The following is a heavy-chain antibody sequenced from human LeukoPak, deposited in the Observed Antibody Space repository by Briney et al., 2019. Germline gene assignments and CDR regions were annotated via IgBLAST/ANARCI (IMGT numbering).Heavy chain of an antibody. CDR2: IRSKANSCAT. D-gene: IGHD6-13*01. J-gene: IGHJ4*02. CDR1: GFTFSGSA. CDR3: TRRIAAGLNFDY. Sequence: QSGGSLRLSCAASGFTFSGSAMHWVRQASGKGLEWVGRIRSKANSCATAYTASVKGRFAISRDDSKNTAYLQMNSLKTEDTAVYYCTRRIAAGLNFDYWGQGTLVTVSS. V-gene: IGHV3-73*01.